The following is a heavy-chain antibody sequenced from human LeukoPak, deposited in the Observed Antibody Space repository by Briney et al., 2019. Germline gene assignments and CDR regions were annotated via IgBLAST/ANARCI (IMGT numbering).Heavy chain of an antibody. CDR2: ISGSGGRT. D-gene: IGHD3-10*01. CDR3: ARKSASGNYPLDY. V-gene: IGHV3-23*01. J-gene: IGHJ4*02. CDR1: GFTFSSYT. Sequence: GGSLRLSCAASGFTFSSYTMSWVRQGPGKGLEWVSGISGSGGRTYYADSVKGQFTISRDNSKNTLFLQMNSLRAEDTALYYCARKSASGNYPLDYWGQGTLVTVSS.